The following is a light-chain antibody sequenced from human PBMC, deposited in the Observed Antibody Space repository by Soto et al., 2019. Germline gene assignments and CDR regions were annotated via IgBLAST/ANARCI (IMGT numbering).Light chain of an antibody. J-gene: IGKJ1*01. V-gene: IGKV3-15*01. CDR3: QQYNNWPPWT. Sequence: EIVMTQSPATLSVSPGERATLSCRASQSVSSNLAWYQQKPGQAPRLLIYGASTMATGIPVRLSGSGSGTDFTLTISSLQSEDFAVYYCQQYNNWPPWTFGRGTKVEIK. CDR2: GAS. CDR1: QSVSSN.